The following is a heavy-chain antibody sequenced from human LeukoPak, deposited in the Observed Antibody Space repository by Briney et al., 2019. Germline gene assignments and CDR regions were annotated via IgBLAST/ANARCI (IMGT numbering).Heavy chain of an antibody. Sequence: NPSETLSLTCTVSGGSISSSSYYWGWIRQPPGKGLEWIGSIYYSGSTYYNPSLKSRVTISVDTSKNQFSLKLSSVTAADTAVYYCARAGAVGKYFDYWGKGTLVTVS. CDR2: IYYSGST. J-gene: IGHJ4*02. D-gene: IGHD6-13*01. CDR1: GGSISSSSYY. V-gene: IGHV4-39*07. CDR3: ARAGAVGKYFDY.